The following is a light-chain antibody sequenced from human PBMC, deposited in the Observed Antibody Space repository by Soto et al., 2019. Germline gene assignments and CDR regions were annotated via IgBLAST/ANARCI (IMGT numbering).Light chain of an antibody. V-gene: IGKV1-12*01. Sequence: MLLFPSSVPAAVGARVKIKRWANQDIDKWLAWYQQKPGKAPKLLIYAASSLQSGVPSRFSGSGSGTEITLTISSLQPEEFATYYCAQLNSYPFPFGQGTRLEIK. J-gene: IGKJ5*01. CDR3: AQLNSYPFP. CDR1: QDIDKW. CDR2: AAS.